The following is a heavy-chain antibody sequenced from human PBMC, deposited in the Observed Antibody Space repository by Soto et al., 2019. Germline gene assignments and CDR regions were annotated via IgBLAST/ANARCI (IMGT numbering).Heavy chain of an antibody. CDR1: GFTFKNYY. Sequence: QVQLVESGGGLVKPGGSLRLSCAASGFTFKNYYMTWIRKAPGKGLEWVSYISDSGSSIYYADSVKGRFTISRDNAKNSLLLEMNSLRGEDTAVYFCARQYSSMLDLWGQGTLVTVSS. J-gene: IGHJ4*02. CDR3: ARQYSSMLDL. V-gene: IGHV3-11*01. D-gene: IGHD6-13*01. CDR2: ISDSGSSI.